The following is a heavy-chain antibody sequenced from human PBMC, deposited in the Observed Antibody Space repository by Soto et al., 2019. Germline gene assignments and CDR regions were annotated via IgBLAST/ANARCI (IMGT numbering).Heavy chain of an antibody. D-gene: IGHD2-2*01. J-gene: IGHJ5*02. Sequence: SETLSLTCTVSGGSIGSYYWSWIRQPPGKGLEWIGYIYHSGSTYYNPSLKSRVTISVDRSKNQFSLKLSSVTAADTAVYYCARVPDRWGQGTLVTVSS. CDR3: ARVPDR. CDR1: GGSIGSYY. V-gene: IGHV4-59*12. CDR2: IYHSGST.